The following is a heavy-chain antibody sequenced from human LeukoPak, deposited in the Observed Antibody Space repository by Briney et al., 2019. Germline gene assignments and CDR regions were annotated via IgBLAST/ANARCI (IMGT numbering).Heavy chain of an antibody. CDR1: GFTFSSYW. CDR2: IKQDGSEK. D-gene: IGHD1-14*01. V-gene: IGHV3-7*04. Sequence: GGSLRLSCAASGFTFSSYWMSWVRQAPGKGLEWVANIKQDGSEKYYVDSVKGRFTISRDNAKNSLYLQMNSLRAEDTAVYYCAGGTNPYYFHYWGQGTLVTVSS. CDR3: AGGTNPYYFHY. J-gene: IGHJ4*02.